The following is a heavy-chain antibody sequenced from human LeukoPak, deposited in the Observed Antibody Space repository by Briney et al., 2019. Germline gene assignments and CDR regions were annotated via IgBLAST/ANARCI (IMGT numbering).Heavy chain of an antibody. CDR2: IRYGGNNK. D-gene: IGHD4-4*01. V-gene: IGHV3-33*01. CDR3: ARETTRDGYSFDY. J-gene: IGHJ4*02. Sequence: GGSLRLSCAASGFIFSSYGMPWVRQAPGKGLEWVAVIRYGGNNKYYVDSVKGRFTISRDNSKNTLYLQMNSLRAEGTAVYYCARETTRDGYSFDYWGQGTLVTVSS. CDR1: GFIFSSYG.